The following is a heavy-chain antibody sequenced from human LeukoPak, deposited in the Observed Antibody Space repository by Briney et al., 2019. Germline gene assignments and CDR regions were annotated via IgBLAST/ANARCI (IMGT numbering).Heavy chain of an antibody. Sequence: GGSLRLSCAASGFTFSSYTMSWVRQAPGKGLEWVSGVSGSGGNIHYADSVKGRFTISRDNAKNSLYLQMNSLRAEDTAVYYCARGEYYDFWSGYYTATGYLDYWGQGTLVTVSS. D-gene: IGHD3-3*01. CDR2: VSGSGGNI. CDR3: ARGEYYDFWSGYYTATGYLDY. J-gene: IGHJ4*02. CDR1: GFTFSSYT. V-gene: IGHV3-23*01.